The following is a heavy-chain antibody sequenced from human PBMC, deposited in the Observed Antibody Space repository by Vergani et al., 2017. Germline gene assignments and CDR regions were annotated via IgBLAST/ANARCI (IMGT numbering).Heavy chain of an antibody. CDR2: INAGNGNT. Sequence: QVQLVQSGAEVKKPGASVKVSCKASGYTFTSCAMHWVRQAPGQRLEWMGWINAGNGNTKYSQKFQGRVTITRDTSASTAYMELSSLRSEDTAVYYCAREGFYDYVWGSYRLRGGYYFDYWGQGTLVTVSS. V-gene: IGHV1-3*01. CDR3: AREGFYDYVWGSYRLRGGYYFDY. CDR1: GYTFTSCA. D-gene: IGHD3-16*02. J-gene: IGHJ4*02.